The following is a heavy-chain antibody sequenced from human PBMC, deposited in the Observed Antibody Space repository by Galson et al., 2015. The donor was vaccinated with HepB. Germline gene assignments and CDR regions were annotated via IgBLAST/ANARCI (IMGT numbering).Heavy chain of an antibody. V-gene: IGHV3-30*18. Sequence: SLRLSCAASGFTFSSYGMHWVRQAPGKGLEWVAVISYDGSNKYYADSVKGRFAISRDNSKNTLYLQMNSLRAEDTAVYYCAKVLRGCCTIFDGYYGMDVWGQRTTVTVSS. D-gene: IGHD3-3*01. CDR1: GFTFSSYG. CDR3: AKVLRGCCTIFDGYYGMDV. CDR2: ISYDGSNK. J-gene: IGHJ6*02.